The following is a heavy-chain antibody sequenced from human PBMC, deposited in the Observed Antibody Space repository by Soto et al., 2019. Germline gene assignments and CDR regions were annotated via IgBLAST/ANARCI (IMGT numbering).Heavy chain of an antibody. Sequence: SETLSLTCTVSAGSISSSSYYWGWLRQPPGKGQEWIGSIYYSGSTYYNPSLKSPVTISVDTSKNQFSLKLSSVTAADTAVYYCARPSTVVTPGGYFDLWGRGTLVTVSS. CDR3: ARPSTVVTPGGYFDL. CDR2: IYYSGST. J-gene: IGHJ2*01. V-gene: IGHV4-39*01. CDR1: AGSISSSSYY. D-gene: IGHD2-21*02.